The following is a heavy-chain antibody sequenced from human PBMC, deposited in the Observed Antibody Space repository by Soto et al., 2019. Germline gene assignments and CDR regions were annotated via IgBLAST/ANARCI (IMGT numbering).Heavy chain of an antibody. J-gene: IGHJ4*02. CDR1: GGSITTNW. V-gene: IGHV4-4*02. D-gene: IGHD6-19*01. Sequence: QVHLQESGPGLVKPSGTLTLTCAMSGGSITTNWWSWVRPPPGKGLEWIGAIYHSGTTNYNPSLRGRVTISVDKSNNQCSLNLNSVTAADSAIYYCARHIAVPRTRGFDYWGQGNLVTVSS. CDR2: IYHSGTT. CDR3: ARHIAVPRTRGFDY.